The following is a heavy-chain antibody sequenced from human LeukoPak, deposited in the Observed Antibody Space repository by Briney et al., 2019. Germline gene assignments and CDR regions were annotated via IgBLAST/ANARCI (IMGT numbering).Heavy chain of an antibody. J-gene: IGHJ4*02. CDR1: GYTFTGYY. D-gene: IGHD3-9*01. CDR2: INPNSGGT. Sequence: ASVKVSCKASGYTFTGYYMHWVRQAPGQGLEWMGWINPNSGGTNYAQKFQGWVTMTRDTSISTAYMELSRLRSDDTAVYYCARATYDILTGYYFDYWGQGTPVTVSS. V-gene: IGHV1-2*04. CDR3: ARATYDILTGYYFDY.